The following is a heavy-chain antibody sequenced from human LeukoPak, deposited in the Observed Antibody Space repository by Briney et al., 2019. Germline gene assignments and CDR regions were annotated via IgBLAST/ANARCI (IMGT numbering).Heavy chain of an antibody. CDR3: ARSIVVVPAAPIKGYFDL. CDR1: GGSISSSSYY. D-gene: IGHD2-2*01. V-gene: IGHV4-39*07. J-gene: IGHJ2*01. Sequence: SETLSLTCTVSGGSISSSSYYWSWIRQPPGKGLEWIGEINHSGSTNYNLSLKSRVTISVDTSKNQFSLKLSSVTAADTAVYYCARSIVVVPAAPIKGYFDLWGRGTLVTVSS. CDR2: INHSGST.